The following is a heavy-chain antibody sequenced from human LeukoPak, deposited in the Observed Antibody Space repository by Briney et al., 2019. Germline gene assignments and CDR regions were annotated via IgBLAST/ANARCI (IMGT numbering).Heavy chain of an antibody. CDR3: ARGGLWVTMVRGAPYGMDV. D-gene: IGHD3-10*01. Sequence: ASVKVSCKASGGTFSSYAISWVGQAPGQGLEWMGGIIPIFGTANYAQKFQGRVTITADKSTSTAYMELSSLRSEDTAVYYCARGGLWVTMVRGAPYGMDVWGKGTTVTVSS. CDR2: IIPIFGTA. V-gene: IGHV1-69*06. J-gene: IGHJ6*04. CDR1: GGTFSSYA.